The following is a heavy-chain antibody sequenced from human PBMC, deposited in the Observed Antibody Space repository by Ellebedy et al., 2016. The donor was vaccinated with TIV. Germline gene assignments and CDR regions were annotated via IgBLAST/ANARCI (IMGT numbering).Heavy chain of an antibody. Sequence: GESLKISCAASGSTFSNYWMHWVRQAPGKGLMWVSRINTDGSSTGYADSVKGRFTISRDNAKNTLYLQMNGLRAEDTAVYYCAREVWYPASWGQGTLVTVSS. V-gene: IGHV3-74*01. D-gene: IGHD6-13*01. CDR3: AREVWYPAS. CDR1: GSTFSNYW. J-gene: IGHJ4*02. CDR2: INTDGSST.